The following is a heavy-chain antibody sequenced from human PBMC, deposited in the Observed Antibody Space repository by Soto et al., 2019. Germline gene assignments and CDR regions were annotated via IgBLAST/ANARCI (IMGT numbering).Heavy chain of an antibody. Sequence: EVQLVESGGGLVKPGGSLRLSCAASGFTFSSYSMNWVRQAPGKGLEWVSSISSSSSYINYADSVKGRFTISRDNAKNSLYLQMNSLRAEDTAVYYCARDGYCSGGSCYPNYFDYWGQGTPVTVSS. D-gene: IGHD2-15*01. CDR3: ARDGYCSGGSCYPNYFDY. CDR1: GFTFSSYS. J-gene: IGHJ4*02. CDR2: ISSSSSYI. V-gene: IGHV3-21*01.